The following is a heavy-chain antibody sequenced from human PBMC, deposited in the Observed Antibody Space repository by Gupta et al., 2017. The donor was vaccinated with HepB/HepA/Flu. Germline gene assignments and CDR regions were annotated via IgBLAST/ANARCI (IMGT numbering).Heavy chain of an antibody. CDR2: IKSKTDGGTT. V-gene: IGHV3-15*01. Sequence: EVQLVESGGGLVKPGGSLRLSCAASGFTFSNAWMSWVRQAPGKGLEWVGRIKSKTDGGTTDYAAPVKGRFTISRDDSKNTLYLQMNSLKTEDTAVYYCTTGGSSTSFVPDYWGQGTLVTVSS. J-gene: IGHJ4*02. CDR3: TTGGSSTSFVPDY. CDR1: GFTFSNAW. D-gene: IGHD2-2*01.